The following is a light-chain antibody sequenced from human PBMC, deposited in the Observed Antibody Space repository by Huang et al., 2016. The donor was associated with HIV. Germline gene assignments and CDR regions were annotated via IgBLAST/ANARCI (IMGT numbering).Light chain of an antibody. CDR3: MQSLQTRLT. CDR1: QSLLHSNGYNY. CDR2: LGS. J-gene: IGKJ4*01. V-gene: IGKV2-28*01. Sequence: DIVMTQSPLSLPVTPGEPASSSCRSLQSLLHSNGYNYLDWYLQNPGQSPQLLIYLGSNRASGVPDRFSGSGSGTDFTLKISRVEAEDVGVYYCMQSLQTRLTFGRGTKVEIK.